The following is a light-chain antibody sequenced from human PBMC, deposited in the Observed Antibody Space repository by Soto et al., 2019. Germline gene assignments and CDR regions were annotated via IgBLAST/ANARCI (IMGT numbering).Light chain of an antibody. Sequence: EIVLTQSPCTLSLSPWERSTLSFRASQSVSSSYLAWYQQKPGQAPRLLIYGASSRATGIPDRFSGSGSGTDFTLTISRLEPEDFAVYYCQQYGSSSTFGQGTRLEI. CDR1: QSVSSSY. J-gene: IGKJ5*01. V-gene: IGKV3-20*01. CDR2: GAS. CDR3: QQYGSSST.